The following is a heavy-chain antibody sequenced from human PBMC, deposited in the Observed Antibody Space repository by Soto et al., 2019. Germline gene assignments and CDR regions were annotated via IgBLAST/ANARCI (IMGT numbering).Heavy chain of an antibody. Sequence: GASVKVSCKASGYTFTSYAIHWVRQAPGQRLEWMGWINAGNCNTKYSQRFQGRVIITRDTSAGTAYMELRSLRSEDTAVYYCATPIVAFYWGQGTLVTVSS. J-gene: IGHJ4*02. V-gene: IGHV1-3*01. CDR3: ATPIVAFY. CDR2: INAGNCNT. D-gene: IGHD5-12*01. CDR1: GYTFTSYA.